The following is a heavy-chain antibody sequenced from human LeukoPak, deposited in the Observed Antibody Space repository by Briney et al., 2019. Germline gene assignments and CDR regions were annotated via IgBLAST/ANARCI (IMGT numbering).Heavy chain of an antibody. Sequence: GASVNVSSKVSGYTLTELSMHWVRQAPGKGREGMGGFDPEDGETIYAQKFQGRVTMTEDTSTDTAYMELSSLRSEDTAVYYCATDRGVVVVMYSYWGQGTLVTVSS. CDR3: ATDRGVVVVMYSY. D-gene: IGHD3-22*01. CDR2: FDPEDGET. J-gene: IGHJ4*02. CDR1: GYTLTELS. V-gene: IGHV1-24*01.